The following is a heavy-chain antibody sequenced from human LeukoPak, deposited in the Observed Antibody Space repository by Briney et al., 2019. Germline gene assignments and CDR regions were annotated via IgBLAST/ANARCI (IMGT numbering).Heavy chain of an antibody. CDR2: IYTSGST. CDR1: GGSISSGSYY. Sequence: PSETLSLTCTVSGGSISSGSYYWSWIRQPVGKGLEWIGRIYTSGSTNYNPSLKSRVTISVDTSKNQFSLKLSSVTAADTAVYYCARGRGSGFYYYYYMDVWGKGTTVTVSS. V-gene: IGHV4-61*02. J-gene: IGHJ6*03. CDR3: ARGRGSGFYYYYYMDV. D-gene: IGHD3-10*01.